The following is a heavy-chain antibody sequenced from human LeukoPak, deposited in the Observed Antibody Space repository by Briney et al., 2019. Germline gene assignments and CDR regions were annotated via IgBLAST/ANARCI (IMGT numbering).Heavy chain of an antibody. Sequence: SVKVSCKASGGTFSSYAISWVRQAPGQGLEWMGGIIPIFGTANYAQKFQGRVTITTDESTSTAYMELSSLRSEDTAVYHCASRAGDEYSSPNWFDPWGQGTLVTVSS. CDR3: ASRAGDEYSSPNWFDP. CDR1: GGTFSSYA. D-gene: IGHD6-6*01. J-gene: IGHJ5*02. CDR2: IIPIFGTA. V-gene: IGHV1-69*05.